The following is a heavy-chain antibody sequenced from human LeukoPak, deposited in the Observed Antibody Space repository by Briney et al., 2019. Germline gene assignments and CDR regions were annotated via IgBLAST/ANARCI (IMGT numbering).Heavy chain of an antibody. CDR3: ARDSVVVTATTYYYYYYMDV. J-gene: IGHJ6*03. CDR1: GFTFSSYS. D-gene: IGHD2-21*02. V-gene: IGHV3-21*01. Sequence: GGXXXXXCAASGFTFSSYSMNWVRQAPGKGLEWVSSISSSSSYIYYADSVKGRFTISRDNAKNSLYLQMNSLRAEDTAVYYCARDSVVVTATTYYYYYYMDVWGKGTTVTVSS. CDR2: ISSSSSYI.